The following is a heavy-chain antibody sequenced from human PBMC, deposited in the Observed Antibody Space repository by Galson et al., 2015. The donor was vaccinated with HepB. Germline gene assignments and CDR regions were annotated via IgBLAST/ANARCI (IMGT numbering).Heavy chain of an antibody. D-gene: IGHD3-10*01. CDR1: GGTFSSYA. CDR3: ARDRGTDSYGSGSYSDY. J-gene: IGHJ4*02. Sequence: SVKVSCKASGGTFSSYAISWVRQAPGQGLEWMGGIIPIFGTANYAQKFQGRVTITADESTSTAYMELSSLRSEDTAVYYCARDRGTDSYGSGSYSDYWGQGTLVTVSS. V-gene: IGHV1-69*13. CDR2: IIPIFGTA.